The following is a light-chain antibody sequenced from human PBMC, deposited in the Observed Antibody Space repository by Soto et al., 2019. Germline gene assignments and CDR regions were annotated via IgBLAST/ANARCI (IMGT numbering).Light chain of an antibody. CDR1: QSINTW. Sequence: DIQMTQSPSSVSASVGDRVTITCRASQSINTWLAWYQQKPGEAPKLLIYAASSLQSGVPSRFSGSGSGTEFILTISSLKPEDFATYFCQQANSFPFTFGQGTKLEIK. CDR2: AAS. CDR3: QQANSFPFT. V-gene: IGKV1-12*01. J-gene: IGKJ2*01.